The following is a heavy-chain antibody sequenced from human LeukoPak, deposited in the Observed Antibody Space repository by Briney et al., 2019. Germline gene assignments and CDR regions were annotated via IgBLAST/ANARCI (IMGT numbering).Heavy chain of an antibody. V-gene: IGHV1-24*01. CDR2: FDPEDGET. Sequence: ASVKVSCKVSGYTLTELSMHWVRQAPGKGLEWMGGFDPEDGETIYAQKFQGRVTMTEDTSTDTAYMELSSPRSEDTAVYYCATGLDMFGEPVWDFDYWGQGTLVTVSS. D-gene: IGHD3-10*02. J-gene: IGHJ4*02. CDR3: ATGLDMFGEPVWDFDY. CDR1: GYTLTELS.